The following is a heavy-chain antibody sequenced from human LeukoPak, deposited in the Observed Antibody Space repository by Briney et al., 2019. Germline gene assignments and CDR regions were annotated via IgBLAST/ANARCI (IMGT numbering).Heavy chain of an antibody. Sequence: SVKVSCKASGGTFSSYAISWVRQAPGQGLEWMGRIIPILGIANYAQKFQGRVTITADESTSTAYMELSSLRSEDTAVHYCARGFTIENWFDPWGQGTLVTVSS. CDR1: GGTFSSYA. V-gene: IGHV1-69*04. CDR3: ARGFTIENWFDP. CDR2: IIPILGIA. D-gene: IGHD3-9*01. J-gene: IGHJ5*02.